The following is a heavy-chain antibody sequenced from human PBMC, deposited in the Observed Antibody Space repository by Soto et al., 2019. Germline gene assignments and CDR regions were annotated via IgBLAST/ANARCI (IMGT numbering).Heavy chain of an antibody. D-gene: IGHD1-26*01. Sequence: SQSPSLTCAITVDSVSSNSAGWSWVRQSPSRGLEWLGRTYYRSKWYYEYAVSVRGRITINPDTSKNQYSLQLNSVTPEDTAVYFCARGEQYSGRIFDYWGQGTLVTVSS. J-gene: IGHJ4*01. CDR1: VDSVSSNSAG. CDR2: TYYRSKWYY. V-gene: IGHV6-1*01. CDR3: ARGEQYSGRIFDY.